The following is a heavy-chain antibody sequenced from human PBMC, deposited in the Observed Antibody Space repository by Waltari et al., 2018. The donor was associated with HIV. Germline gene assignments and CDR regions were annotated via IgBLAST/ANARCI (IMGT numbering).Heavy chain of an antibody. CDR2: IYYGGST. Sequence: QLQMQESGPGLVKPSENLSLTCSVSGGSISSRDDYRGWIRQSPGKGLEWIGNIYYGGSTYYNPSLQSRVTISVDTSKNQFSLRLNSVTAADTAVYFCARHLRGHGFLAKLYYFDFWGQGALVTVSS. D-gene: IGHD3-3*01. CDR1: GGSISSRDDY. J-gene: IGHJ4*02. V-gene: IGHV4-39*01. CDR3: ARHLRGHGFLAKLYYFDF.